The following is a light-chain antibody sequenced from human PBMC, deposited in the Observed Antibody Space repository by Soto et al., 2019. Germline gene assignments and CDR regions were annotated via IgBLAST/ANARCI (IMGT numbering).Light chain of an antibody. J-gene: IGKJ4*01. CDR1: QSVGSS. CDR3: QQRGNWPLT. Sequence: EIVLTQSPVTLSLSPEERATLSCRASQSVGSSLAWYQQKLGQAPRLLIYDTSNRATGIPARFSGSGSGTDFTLTISSLEPEDFAVYYCQQRGNWPLTFGGGTKVEIK. CDR2: DTS. V-gene: IGKV3-11*01.